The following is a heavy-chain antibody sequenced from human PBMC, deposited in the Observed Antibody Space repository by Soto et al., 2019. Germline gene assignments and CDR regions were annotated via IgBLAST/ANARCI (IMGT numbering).Heavy chain of an antibody. V-gene: IGHV3-30*18. CDR1: GFTFSSYG. CDR2: ISYDGSNK. J-gene: IGHJ4*02. CDR3: AKSVQLMTTVGYFDY. Sequence: QVQLVESGGGVVQPGRSLRLSSAASGFTFSSYGMHWVRQAPGKGLEWVAVISYDGSNKYYADSVKGRFTISRDNSKNTLNLQMNSLRAEDTAVYYCAKSVQLMTTVGYFDYWGQGTLVTVSS. D-gene: IGHD4-17*01.